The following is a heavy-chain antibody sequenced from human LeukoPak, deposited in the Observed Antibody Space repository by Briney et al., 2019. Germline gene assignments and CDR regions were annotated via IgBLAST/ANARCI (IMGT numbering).Heavy chain of an antibody. Sequence: SQTLSLTCAISGDSVSSNSAAWNWIRQSPSRGLEWLGRTYYRSKWYNDYAVSMKGRIIINPDTSKNQFSLQLNSVTPEDTAVYHCVNHYFDLWGRGTLVTVSS. CDR3: VNHYFDL. CDR1: GDSVSSNSAA. V-gene: IGHV6-1*01. J-gene: IGHJ2*01. D-gene: IGHD1-14*01. CDR2: TYYRSKWYN.